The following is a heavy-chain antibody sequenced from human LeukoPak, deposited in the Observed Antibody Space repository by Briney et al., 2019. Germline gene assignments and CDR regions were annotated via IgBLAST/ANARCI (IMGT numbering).Heavy chain of an antibody. J-gene: IGHJ4*02. CDR2: INPNSGGT. D-gene: IGHD3-22*01. V-gene: IGHV1-2*02. CDR3: ARAYDSSGYYSRY. CDR1: GYTFNGFY. Sequence: GASVKVSCKASGYTFNGFYLHWVRQAPGQGLEWMGWINPNSGGTNYAQKFQGRVTMTRDTSISTAYMELSRLRSDDTAVYYCARAYDSSGYYSRYWGQGTLVTVSS.